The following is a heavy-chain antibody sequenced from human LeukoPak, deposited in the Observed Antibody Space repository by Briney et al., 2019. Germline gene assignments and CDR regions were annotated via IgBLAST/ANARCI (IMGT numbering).Heavy chain of an antibody. CDR2: INPSGGST. CDR1: GYTFTSYY. Sequence: ASVKVSCKASGYTFTSYYMHWVRQAPGQGLEWMGIINPSGGSTSYAQKFQGRVTITRNTSISTAFMELSSLRSEDTAVYYCARRAVSNSHYYSMDVWGKGTTVTVSS. CDR3: ARRAVSNSHYYSMDV. D-gene: IGHD4-23*01. V-gene: IGHV1-46*01. J-gene: IGHJ6*03.